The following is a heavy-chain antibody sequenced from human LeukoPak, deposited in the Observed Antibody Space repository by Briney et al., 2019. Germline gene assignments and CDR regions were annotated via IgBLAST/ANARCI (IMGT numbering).Heavy chain of an antibody. CDR1: GFTFDDYA. CDR3: ARAVALDY. D-gene: IGHD6-19*01. CDR2: ISWNSGTM. J-gene: IGHJ4*02. Sequence: SLRLSCAASGFTFDDYAMHWVRQAPGKGLEWVSGISWNSGTMYYADSVKGRFTISRDDAKNSLYLQMNSLRADDTAIYYCARAVALDYWGQGTLVTVSS. V-gene: IGHV3-9*01.